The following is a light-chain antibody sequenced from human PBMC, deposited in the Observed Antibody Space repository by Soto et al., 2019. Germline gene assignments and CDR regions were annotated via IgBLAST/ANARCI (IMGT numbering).Light chain of an antibody. V-gene: IGKV3-15*01. CDR1: QSVGTF. CDR3: QQYNNWPRT. CDR2: GAS. Sequence: EIVWTHSPATLSLSGGEIATLPCRASQSVGTFFAWYQQKPGQAPRLLIYGASTRATGIPARFSGSGSGTEFTLTISSLQSEDFAVYYCQQYNNWPRTFGQGTKVDIK. J-gene: IGKJ1*01.